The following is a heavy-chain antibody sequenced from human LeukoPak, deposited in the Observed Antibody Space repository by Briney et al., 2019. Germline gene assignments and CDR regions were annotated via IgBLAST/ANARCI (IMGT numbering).Heavy chain of an antibody. J-gene: IGHJ4*02. CDR2: INPNSGGT. CDR3: ARVGSGGSTGTTFDY. Sequence: ASVKVSCKASGYTFTGYYMHWVRQAPGQGLEWMGWINPNSGGTNYAQKFQGRVTMTRDTSISTAYMELSRLRSDDTAVYYCARVGSGGSTGTTFDYWGQGTLVTVSS. D-gene: IGHD1-1*01. V-gene: IGHV1-2*02. CDR1: GYTFTGYY.